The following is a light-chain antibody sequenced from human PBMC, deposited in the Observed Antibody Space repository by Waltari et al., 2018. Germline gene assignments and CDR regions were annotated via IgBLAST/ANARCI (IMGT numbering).Light chain of an antibody. J-gene: IGKJ1*01. CDR1: QGINNY. Sequence: DIQMTQSPSSLSASIGDRVTITCRARQGINNYLSWYQQKPGKAPKRLIFYASNLESGVPSRFSGSGSGTDYTLTISSLQPEDIATYYCQQYDNFPRTFGQGTKVEIK. CDR2: YAS. CDR3: QQYDNFPRT. V-gene: IGKV1-33*01.